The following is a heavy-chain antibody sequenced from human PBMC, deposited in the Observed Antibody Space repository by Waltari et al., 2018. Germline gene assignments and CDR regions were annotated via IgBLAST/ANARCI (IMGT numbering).Heavy chain of an antibody. J-gene: IGHJ6*02. Sequence: EVQLVESGGGLVQPGGSLRLSCAASGFTFSSYSMNWVRQAPGKGLEWVSYISSSSSTIYYAYSVKGRFTISRDNAKNSLYLQMNSLRAEDTAVYYCARAIVAGTGSYYYYGMDVWGQGTTVTVSS. CDR2: ISSSSSTI. CDR1: GFTFSSYS. V-gene: IGHV3-48*01. CDR3: ARAIVAGTGSYYYYGMDV. D-gene: IGHD6-19*01.